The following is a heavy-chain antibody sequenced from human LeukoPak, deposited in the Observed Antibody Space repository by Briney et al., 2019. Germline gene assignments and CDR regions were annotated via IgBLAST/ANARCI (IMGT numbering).Heavy chain of an antibody. V-gene: IGHV3-23*01. CDR1: GFTFSDYY. Sequence: PGGSLRLSCAASGFTFSDYYMSWVRQAPGKGLEWVSAISGSGGSTYYADSVKGRFTISRDNSKNTLYLQMNSLRAEDTAVYYCAKNPRYCSSTSCTKGQFDYWGQGTLVTVSS. D-gene: IGHD2-2*01. CDR2: ISGSGGST. J-gene: IGHJ4*02. CDR3: AKNPRYCSSTSCTKGQFDY.